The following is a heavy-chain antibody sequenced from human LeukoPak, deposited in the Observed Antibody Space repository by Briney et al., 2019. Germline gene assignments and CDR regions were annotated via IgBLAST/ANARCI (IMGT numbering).Heavy chain of an antibody. V-gene: IGHV3-23*01. CDR2: ITDSGDGE. Sequence: GGSLRLSCAASGFTFSSSAMSWVRQAPGKGLAWVSSITDSGDGEYYADSVKGRFTISRDDSKNTLYLQMNSLRAEDTAVYYCAKDSPVATRWGQGTLVTVSS. D-gene: IGHD1-26*01. CDR1: GFTFSSSA. J-gene: IGHJ4*02. CDR3: AKDSPVATR.